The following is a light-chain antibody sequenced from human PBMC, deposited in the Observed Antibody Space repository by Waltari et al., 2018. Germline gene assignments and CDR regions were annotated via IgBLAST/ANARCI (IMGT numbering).Light chain of an antibody. CDR2: DAS. CDR3: QMYVRLPVT. Sequence: SSSASQIVGSALAWYQQKPGQAPRLLIYDASSRTTGIPDRFRGSGSGTDFSLTISRVEPEDFAVYYCQMYVRLPVTFGQGTKVEVK. CDR1: QIVGSA. V-gene: IGKV3-20*01. J-gene: IGKJ1*01.